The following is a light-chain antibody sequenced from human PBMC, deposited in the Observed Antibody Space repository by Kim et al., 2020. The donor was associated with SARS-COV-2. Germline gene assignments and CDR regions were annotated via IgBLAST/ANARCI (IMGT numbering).Light chain of an antibody. CDR1: QTISSY. V-gene: IGKV3-15*01. CDR3: QQYNDWPPGDT. J-gene: IGKJ2*01. Sequence: EIVMTQSPATLSVSPGELATLSCRASQTISSYLAWYQQKPGQAPRLLIYDASTRATGIPARFSGSGSGTEFTLTISSLQSEDFAIYYCQQYNDWPPGDTFGQGTKLAI. CDR2: DAS.